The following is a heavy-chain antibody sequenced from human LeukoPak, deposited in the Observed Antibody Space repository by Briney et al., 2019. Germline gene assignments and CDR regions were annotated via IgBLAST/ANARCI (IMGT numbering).Heavy chain of an antibody. V-gene: IGHV3-33*01. D-gene: IGHD3-16*02. CDR1: GFTFSSYG. CDR2: IWYGGSNK. CDR3: ARDKLRLGELSLDY. J-gene: IGHJ4*02. Sequence: GGSLRLSCAASGFTFSSYGMHWVRQAPGKGLEWVAVIWYGGSNKYYADSVKGRFTISRDNSKNTLYLQMNSLRAEDTAVYYCARDKLRLGELSLDYWGQGTLVTVSS.